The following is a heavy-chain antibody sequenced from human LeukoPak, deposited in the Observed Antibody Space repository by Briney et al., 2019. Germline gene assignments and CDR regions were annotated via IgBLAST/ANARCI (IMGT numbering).Heavy chain of an antibody. CDR1: GYTFTSYG. J-gene: IGHJ6*03. D-gene: IGHD2-2*01. CDR2: ISAYNGNT. CDR3: ARAYYCSSTSCYPYYYYMDV. V-gene: IGHV1-18*01. Sequence: ASVKVSCKASGYTFTSYGISWVRQAPGQGLEWMGWISAYNGNTNYAQKLQGRVTMTTDTSTSTAYMELRSLRSDDTAVYYCARAYYCSSTSCYPYYYYMDVWGKGTTVTVSS.